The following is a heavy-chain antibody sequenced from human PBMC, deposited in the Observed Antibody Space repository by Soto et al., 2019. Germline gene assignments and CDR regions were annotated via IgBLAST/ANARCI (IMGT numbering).Heavy chain of an antibody. CDR3: ARDRYLDSYAFDY. Sequence: GGSLRLSCAASGFTFSAYAMYWVRQAPGKGLEWVAVISYDGNGKHYADSVKGRFTISRDENDNTLFLQMNILRPEDTAVYYCARDRYLDSYAFDYWGQGTLVTVSS. D-gene: IGHD3-9*01. CDR1: GFTFSAYA. J-gene: IGHJ4*02. CDR2: ISYDGNGK. V-gene: IGHV3-30-3*01.